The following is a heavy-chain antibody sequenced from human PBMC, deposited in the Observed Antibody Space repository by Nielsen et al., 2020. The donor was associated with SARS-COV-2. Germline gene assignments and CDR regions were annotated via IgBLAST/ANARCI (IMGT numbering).Heavy chain of an antibody. D-gene: IGHD6-13*01. CDR2: FSGRGGT. J-gene: IGHJ4*02. CDR3: ARSTPYGTTWYGALDS. V-gene: IGHV3-23*01. CDR1: GFTFSGYA. Sequence: GESLKISCTASGFTFSGYAMSWVRQAPGKGLEWVSAFSGRGGTHYADFVKGRFTTSTDKSRTTLYLQTTSLRAEDTAIYYCARSTPYGTTWYGALDSWGQGTLVSVSS.